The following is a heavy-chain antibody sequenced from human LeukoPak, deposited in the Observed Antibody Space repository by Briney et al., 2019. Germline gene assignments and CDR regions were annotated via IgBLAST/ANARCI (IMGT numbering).Heavy chain of an antibody. V-gene: IGHV3-30*03. D-gene: IGHD3-3*01. Sequence: GGSLRLSCAASGFTFSSYSMNWVRQAPGKGLEWVAVISYDGSNKYYADSVKGRFTISRDNSKNTLYLQMNSLRAEDTAVYYCARDRNPAELLEWSDPFDYWGQGTLVTVSS. CDR3: ARDRNPAELLEWSDPFDY. CDR2: ISYDGSNK. CDR1: GFTFSSYS. J-gene: IGHJ4*02.